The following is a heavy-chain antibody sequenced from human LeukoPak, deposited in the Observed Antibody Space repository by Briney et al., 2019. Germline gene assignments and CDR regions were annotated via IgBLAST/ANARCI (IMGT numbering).Heavy chain of an antibody. CDR1: GFTFSSYA. CDR2: ISGSGGST. Sequence: GGSLRLSCAASGFTFSSYAMSWVRQAPGKGLEWVSAISGSGGSTYYADSVKGRFTISRDNSKNTPYLQMNSLRAEDTAVYYCANQVEYSSLSLGPFDYWGQGTLVTVSS. D-gene: IGHD6-6*01. J-gene: IGHJ4*02. V-gene: IGHV3-23*01. CDR3: ANQVEYSSLSLGPFDY.